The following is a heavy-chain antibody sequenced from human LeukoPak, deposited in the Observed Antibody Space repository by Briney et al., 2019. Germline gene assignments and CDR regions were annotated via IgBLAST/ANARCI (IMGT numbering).Heavy chain of an antibody. J-gene: IGHJ4*02. Sequence: ASVKVSCKASGYTFTSYNIHWVRQATGQGLEWMGRMNPNRGDTDYAQKFQGRVTITADESTSTAYMELSSLRSEDTAVYYCARVGSRDGYNPPDYWGQGTLVTVSS. V-gene: IGHV1-8*01. CDR1: GYTFTSYN. CDR3: ARVGSRDGYNPPDY. CDR2: MNPNRGDT. D-gene: IGHD5-24*01.